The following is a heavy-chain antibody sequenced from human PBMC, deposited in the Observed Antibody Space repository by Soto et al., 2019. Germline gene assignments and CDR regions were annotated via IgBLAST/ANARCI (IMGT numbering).Heavy chain of an antibody. D-gene: IGHD3-16*02. J-gene: IGHJ5*02. Sequence: GGSLRLSCAASGFTFSSYSMNWVRQAPGKGLEWVSGISGSGVSTYYADSVKGRFTISRDNSKNTLNLQMNSLRAEDTAVYYCAKGSNVWSTYQNWFDTWGQGTLVTVSS. CDR2: ISGSGVST. CDR3: AKGSNVWSTYQNWFDT. CDR1: GFTFSSYS. V-gene: IGHV3-23*01.